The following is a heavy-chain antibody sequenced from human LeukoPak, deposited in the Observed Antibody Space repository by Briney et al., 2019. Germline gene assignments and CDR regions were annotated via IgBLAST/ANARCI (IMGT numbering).Heavy chain of an antibody. CDR2: ILPIFGTA. CDR3: ARDRRDYGSGSYWYY. Sequence: ASVKVSCKASGGTFSSYTISWVRQAPGQGLEWMGGILPIFGTANYAQKFQGRVTITADESTSTAYMELNSLRSEDTALYYCARDRRDYGSGSYWYYWGQGTLVTVSS. D-gene: IGHD3-10*01. CDR1: GGTFSSYT. V-gene: IGHV1-69*01. J-gene: IGHJ4*02.